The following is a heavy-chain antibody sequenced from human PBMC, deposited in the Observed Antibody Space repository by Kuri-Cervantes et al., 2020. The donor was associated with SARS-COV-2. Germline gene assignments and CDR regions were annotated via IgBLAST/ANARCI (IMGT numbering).Heavy chain of an antibody. D-gene: IGHD6-13*01. CDR1: GFTLTNYA. Sequence: GESLKISCAVSGFTLTNYAMSWVRLAPGKGLEWVSIISDTGDRTSYADSVEGRFTISRDNFKNTLSLQMNSLRAEDTALYYCIATPGNVGYFQDWGQGTLVTVSS. CDR2: ISDTGDRT. J-gene: IGHJ1*01. CDR3: IATPGNVGYFQD. V-gene: IGHV3-23*01.